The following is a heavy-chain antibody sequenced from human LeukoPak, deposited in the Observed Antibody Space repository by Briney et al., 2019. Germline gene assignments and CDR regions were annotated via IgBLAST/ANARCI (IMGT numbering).Heavy chain of an antibody. V-gene: IGHV1-18*01. CDR1: GYTFTSYG. CDR2: ISAYNGNT. J-gene: IGHJ4*02. Sequence: VSSVKVSCKASGYTFTSYGISWLRPAPGQGREGMGWISAYNGNTNYAQKLQGRVTMPTDTSTSTAYMELRSLRSDDTAVYYCARSEVLLWFGELGGYWGQGTLVTVSS. D-gene: IGHD3-10*01. CDR3: ARSEVLLWFGELGGY.